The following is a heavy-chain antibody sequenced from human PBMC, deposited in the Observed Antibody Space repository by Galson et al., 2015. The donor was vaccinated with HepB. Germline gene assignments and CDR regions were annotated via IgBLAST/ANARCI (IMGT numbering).Heavy chain of an antibody. J-gene: IGHJ1*01. V-gene: IGHV4-4*02. CDR2: IYHSGST. D-gene: IGHD6-13*01. Sequence: ETLSLTCAVSGDSISSSNWWSWVRQPPGKGLEWIGEIYHSGSTNYNPSLKSRVTISVDKSKNQFSLKLSSVTAADTAVYYCARRGGASSWFPAEYFQHWGQGTLVTVSS. CDR3: ARRGGASSWFPAEYFQH. CDR1: GDSISSSNW.